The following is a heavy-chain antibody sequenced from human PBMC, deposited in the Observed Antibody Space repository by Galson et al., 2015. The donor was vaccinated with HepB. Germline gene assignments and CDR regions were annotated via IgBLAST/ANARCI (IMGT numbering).Heavy chain of an antibody. D-gene: IGHD6-13*01. Sequence: SVKVSCKASGYTFTSYAMNWVRQAPGQGLEWMGWINTNTGNPTYAQGFTGRFVFSLDTSVSTAYLQISSLKAEDTAVYYCARPNRGQQLKKDFDYWGQGTLVTVSS. V-gene: IGHV7-4-1*02. J-gene: IGHJ4*02. CDR1: GYTFTSYA. CDR3: ARPNRGQQLKKDFDY. CDR2: INTNTGNP.